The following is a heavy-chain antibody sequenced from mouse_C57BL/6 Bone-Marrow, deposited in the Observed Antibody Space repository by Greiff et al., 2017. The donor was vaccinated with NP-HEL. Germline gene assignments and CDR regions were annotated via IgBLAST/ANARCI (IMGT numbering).Heavy chain of an antibody. D-gene: IGHD2-12*01. CDR3: ARQRFYDSIAY. Sequence: EVHLVESGGDLVKPGGSLKLSCAASGFTFSSYGMSWVRQTPDKRLEWVATISSGGSYTYYPDSVKGRFTISRDNSKNTLYLQMSSLKSEDTAMYYCARQRFYDSIAYWGQGTLVTVSA. V-gene: IGHV5-6*01. CDR1: GFTFSSYG. J-gene: IGHJ3*01. CDR2: ISSGGSYT.